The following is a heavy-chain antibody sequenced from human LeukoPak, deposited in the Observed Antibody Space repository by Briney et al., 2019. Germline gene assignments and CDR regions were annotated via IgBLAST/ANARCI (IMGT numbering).Heavy chain of an antibody. Sequence: SETLSLTCTVSGGSISSSSYYWGWIRQPPGKGLEWIGSIYYSGSTYYNPSLKSRVTISVDTSKNQFSLKPSSVTAADTAVYYCARGYCTNAVCSLGPTQAWGQGTLVTVSS. CDR3: ARGYCTNAVCSLGPTQA. J-gene: IGHJ4*02. CDR1: GGSISSSSYY. D-gene: IGHD2-8*01. V-gene: IGHV4-39*07. CDR2: IYYSGST.